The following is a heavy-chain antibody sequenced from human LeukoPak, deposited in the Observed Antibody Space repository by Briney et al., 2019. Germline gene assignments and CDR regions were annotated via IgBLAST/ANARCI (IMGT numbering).Heavy chain of an antibody. Sequence: SETLSLTCTVSGGSISSGGYYWSWIRQHPGKGLEWIGYIYYSGSTYYNPSLKSRVTISVDTSKNQFSLKLSSVTAADTAVYYCARAPYCGGDCYPEFDYWGQGTLVTVSS. V-gene: IGHV4-31*03. J-gene: IGHJ4*02. CDR1: GGSISSGGYY. CDR3: ARAPYCGGDCYPEFDY. CDR2: IYYSGST. D-gene: IGHD2-21*02.